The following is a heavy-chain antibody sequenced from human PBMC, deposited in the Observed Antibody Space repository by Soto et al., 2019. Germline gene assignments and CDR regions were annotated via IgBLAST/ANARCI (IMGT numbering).Heavy chain of an antibody. Sequence: PGGSLTLSCVAPGFPFSNSWMISVRRARGKGLEWVGRIKSKTDGGTTDYAAPVKGRFTISRDDSQNTLYLQMNGLKTDYTAVYYYNTDGQVLPNGMDVWGQGTTVTVS. CDR3: NTDGQVLPNGMDV. CDR2: IKSKTDGGTT. J-gene: IGHJ6*02. V-gene: IGHV3-15*01. CDR1: GFPFSNSW.